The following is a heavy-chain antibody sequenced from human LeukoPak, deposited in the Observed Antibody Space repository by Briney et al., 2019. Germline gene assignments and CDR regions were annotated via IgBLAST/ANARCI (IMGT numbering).Heavy chain of an antibody. CDR2: IKQDGSEK. Sequence: GGSLRLSCAASGFTFSSYWMSWVRQAPGKGLEWVANIKQDGSEKYYVDSVKGRFTISRENAKNSLYLQMNSLRAEDTAVYHCARVGATYYYYYTDVWGKGTTVTVSS. CDR1: GFTFSSYW. J-gene: IGHJ6*03. D-gene: IGHD1-26*01. CDR3: ARVGATYYYYYTDV. V-gene: IGHV3-7*01.